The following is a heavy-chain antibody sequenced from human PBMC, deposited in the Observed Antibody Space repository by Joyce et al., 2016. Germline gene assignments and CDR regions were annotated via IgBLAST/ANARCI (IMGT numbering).Heavy chain of an antibody. D-gene: IGHD1-26*01. V-gene: IGHV3-7*03. CDR2: IKEDGSEQ. J-gene: IGHJ4*02. CDR3: ARRGSYHDY. CDR1: GFTFTSYW. Sequence: EVQLVESGGSLVQPGGSLRLSCAASGFTFTSYWMTWVRQTPGKGLEWLVNIKEDGSEQYYLDSVKGRFTISRDNAKNSVHLQMNNLRVEDTAVYYCARRGSYHDYWGQGTLVTVSS.